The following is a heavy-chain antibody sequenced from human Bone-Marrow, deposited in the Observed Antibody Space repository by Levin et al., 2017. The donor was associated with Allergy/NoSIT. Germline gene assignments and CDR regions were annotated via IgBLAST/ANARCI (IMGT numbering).Heavy chain of an antibody. Sequence: GESLKISCATSGFTFDDYTMHWVRQAPGKGLEWVSLIEWTGSTTDYADSVKGRFTISRDNNKKSLYLQMSSLRSEDTALYYCARDRTRYGSGRYGLNYWGQGTLVTVSS. V-gene: IGHV3-43*01. J-gene: IGHJ4*02. CDR1: GFTFDDYT. CDR2: IEWTGSTT. CDR3: ARDRTRYGSGRYGLNY. D-gene: IGHD3-10*01.